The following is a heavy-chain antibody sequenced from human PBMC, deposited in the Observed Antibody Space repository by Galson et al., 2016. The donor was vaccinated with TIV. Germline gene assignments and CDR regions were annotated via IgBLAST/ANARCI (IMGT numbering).Heavy chain of an antibody. J-gene: IGHJ3*02. CDR2: VNPGGSII. D-gene: IGHD4-17*01. V-gene: IGHV5-51*03. CDR3: ARQYDFGDYRGDAFDI. CDR1: GYRFTNYW. Sequence: QSGAEVKKPGESLKISCKASGYRFTNYWIAWVRQVPGKGLEWVGVVNPGGSIIRYSPPFQGQVTISSDKSINTAYLQWISLKASDTATYYCARQYDFGDYRGDAFDIWGQGTMAIVSS.